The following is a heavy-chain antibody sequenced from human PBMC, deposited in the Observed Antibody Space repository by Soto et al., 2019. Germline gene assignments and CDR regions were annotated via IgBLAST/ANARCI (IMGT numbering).Heavy chain of an antibody. Sequence: SQTLSLTWAVSAGSTSSGGYSWSWIRQPQGKGLEWIGYIYHSGSTYYNPSLKSRVTISVDRSKNQFSLELSSVTAADTAVYYCAVHRAAPDAALSNWFCPWGQGSLVTVS. V-gene: IGHV4-30-2*01. D-gene: IGHD3-10*01. CDR1: AGSTSSGGYS. J-gene: IGHJ5*02. CDR3: AVHRAAPDAALSNWFCP. CDR2: IYHSGST.